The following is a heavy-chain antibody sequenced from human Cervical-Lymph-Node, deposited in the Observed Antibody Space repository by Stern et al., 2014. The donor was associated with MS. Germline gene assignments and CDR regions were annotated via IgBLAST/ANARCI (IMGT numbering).Heavy chain of an antibody. V-gene: IGHV1-8*01. CDR2: MNPNIGTP. CDR3: ARCRPGELFPDY. CDR1: GDTFTSYD. Sequence: QVQLVQSGAEVKKPGASVKVSCKASGDTFTSYDLNWVRQATGQGLEWMGWMNPNIGTPSYAQNFPGSVTLTVAHSISNAYMELSSLRSEDTAVYYCARCRPGELFPDYWGQGTLVTVSS. J-gene: IGHJ4*02. D-gene: IGHD3-10*01.